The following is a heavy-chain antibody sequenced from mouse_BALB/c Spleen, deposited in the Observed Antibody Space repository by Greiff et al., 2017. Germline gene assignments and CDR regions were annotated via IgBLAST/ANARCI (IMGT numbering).Heavy chain of an antibody. D-gene: IGHD2-4*01. Sequence: QVQLKESGAELARPGASVKLSCKASGYTFTDYYINWVKQRTGQGLEWIGEIYPGSGNTYYNEKFKGKATLTADKSSSTAYMQLSSLTSEDSAVYFCARRGYYDYPFAYWGQGTLVTVSA. J-gene: IGHJ3*01. CDR1: GYTFTDYY. CDR2: IYPGSGNT. CDR3: ARRGYYDYPFAY. V-gene: IGHV1-77*01.